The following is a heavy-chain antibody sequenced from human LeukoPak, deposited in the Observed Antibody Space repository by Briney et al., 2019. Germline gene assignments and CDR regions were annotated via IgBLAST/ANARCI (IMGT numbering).Heavy chain of an antibody. V-gene: IGHV3-23*01. CDR1: GFTVNDAA. CDR3: AKDLQLSA. J-gene: IGHJ3*01. CDR2: MASSGRNT. Sequence: GGSLRLSCAASGFTVNDAAMTWVRQAPGKGLEWVSLMASSGRNTYYADSVMGRFTISRDNSKKTLSLQMNSLRVEDTAIYYFAKDLQLSAWGVGTMVTVS. D-gene: IGHD5-24*01.